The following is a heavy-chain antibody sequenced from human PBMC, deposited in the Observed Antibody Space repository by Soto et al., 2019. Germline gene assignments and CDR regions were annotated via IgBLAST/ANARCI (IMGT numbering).Heavy chain of an antibody. Sequence: KTSETLSLTCTVSGGSLSRYSWRWIRQPPGKGLEWIGYIYYSRSTNYNSTLKSRVTISVDTSKNQFSLKLSSVTAADTAVYYCARSWRYYDSHLDYCCQETLCTVSS. J-gene: IGHJ4*02. D-gene: IGHD3-22*01. CDR3: ARSWRYYDSHLDY. V-gene: IGHV4-59*01. CDR1: GGSLSRYS. CDR2: IYYSRST.